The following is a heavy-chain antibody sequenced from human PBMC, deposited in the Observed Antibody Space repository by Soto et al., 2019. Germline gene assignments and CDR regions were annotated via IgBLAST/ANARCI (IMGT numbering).Heavy chain of an antibody. Sequence: SETLSLTCTVSGGSISSYYWSWIRQPPGKGLEWIGYIYYSGSTNYNPSLKSRVTISVDTSKNQFSLKLSSVTAADTAVYYCARLSISWVPRPDYYYYYMDVWGKGTTVTVSS. J-gene: IGHJ6*03. CDR3: ARLSISWVPRPDYYYYYMDV. V-gene: IGHV4-59*08. D-gene: IGHD1-1*01. CDR2: IYYSGST. CDR1: GGSISSYY.